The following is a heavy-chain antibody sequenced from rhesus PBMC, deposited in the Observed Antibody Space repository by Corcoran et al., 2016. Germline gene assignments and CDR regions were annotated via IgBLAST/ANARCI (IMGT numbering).Heavy chain of an antibody. CDR2: IYSSSANP. V-gene: IGHV4S7*01. J-gene: IGHJ4*01. CDR1: GGSTSGGQG. D-gene: IGHD2-21*01. Sequence: QVPLHWWGPGVLTPSATPSSTSALTGGSTSGGQGGGADSDPPGKGLEWVGSIYSSSANPYYNPSLKSRVTISTDTSKNQVSLKLSSVTAADTAVYYCASRQLRGFFDNWGQGVLVTVSS. CDR3: ASRQLRGFFDN.